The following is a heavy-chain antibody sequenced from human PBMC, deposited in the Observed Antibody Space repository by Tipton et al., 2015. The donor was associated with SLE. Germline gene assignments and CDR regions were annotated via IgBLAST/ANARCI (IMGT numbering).Heavy chain of an antibody. J-gene: IGHJ4*02. Sequence: SLRLSCAASRVTFSSYAMAWVRQAPGKGLEWVSLIYRDGGSTYYADSVKGRFTISRDNSKNTLYLQMNSLRAEDTAVYYCAKRFWSGFIDYWGQGTLVTISS. V-gene: IGHV3-23*03. CDR3: AKRFWSGFIDY. D-gene: IGHD3-3*01. CDR1: RVTFSSYA. CDR2: IYRDGGST.